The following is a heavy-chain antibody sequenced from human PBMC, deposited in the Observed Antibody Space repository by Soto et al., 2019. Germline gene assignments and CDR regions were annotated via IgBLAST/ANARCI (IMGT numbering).Heavy chain of an antibody. CDR1: GFTFSSYG. Sequence: PGGSLRLSSGASGFTFSSYGMHWVRQAPGKGLVWGSGINSEGGSTDSAASVRGRFIMSRDHAKNRLYLQMNSLRAEDTALYYCARPRYHGSATPFAPWGMGTLVTVS. V-gene: IGHV3-74*01. J-gene: IGHJ5*02. CDR2: INSEGGST. CDR3: ARPRYHGSATPFAP. D-gene: IGHD1-1*01.